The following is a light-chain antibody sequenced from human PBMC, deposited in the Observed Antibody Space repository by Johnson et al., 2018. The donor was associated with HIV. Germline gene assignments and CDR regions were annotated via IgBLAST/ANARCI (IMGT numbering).Light chain of an antibody. Sequence: QSVLTQPPSVSAAPGQKVTVSCSGSSSNIGNNYVSWYQQLPGTAPKLLIYDNNKRPSGIPDRFSGSKSGTSATLGITGLQTGDEADYYLGTWGVFGTGT. V-gene: IGLV1-51*01. J-gene: IGLJ1*01. CDR1: SSNIGNNY. CDR2: DNN. CDR3: GTWGV.